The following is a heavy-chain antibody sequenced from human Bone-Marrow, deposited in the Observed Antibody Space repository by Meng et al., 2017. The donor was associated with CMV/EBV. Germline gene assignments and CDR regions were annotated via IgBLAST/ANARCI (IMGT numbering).Heavy chain of an antibody. CDR2: IYYSGST. V-gene: IGHV4-39*01. D-gene: IGHD3-22*01. CDR1: GGSISSSSYY. Sequence: SETLSLTCTVSGGSISSSSYYWGWIRQPPGKGLEWIGSIYYSGSTYYNPSLKSRVTISVDTSKNQFSLKLSSVTAADTAVYYCARHIREYYYDSKGSYFDYWGQGTLVTFYS. J-gene: IGHJ4*02. CDR3: ARHIREYYYDSKGSYFDY.